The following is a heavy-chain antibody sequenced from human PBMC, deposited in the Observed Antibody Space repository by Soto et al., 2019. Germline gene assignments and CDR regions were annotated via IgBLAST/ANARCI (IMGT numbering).Heavy chain of an antibody. J-gene: IGHJ5*02. CDR2: ISAYNGNT. D-gene: IGHD2-2*01. CDR1: GYTFTSYG. CDR3: AREVGYCSSTSCYWWFDP. Sequence: ASVKVSCKASGYTFTSYGISWVRQAPGQGLEWMGRISAYNGNTNYAQKLQGRVTMTTDTSTSTAYMELRSLRSDDTAVYYCAREVGYCSSTSCYWWFDPWGQGTLVTVSS. V-gene: IGHV1-18*01.